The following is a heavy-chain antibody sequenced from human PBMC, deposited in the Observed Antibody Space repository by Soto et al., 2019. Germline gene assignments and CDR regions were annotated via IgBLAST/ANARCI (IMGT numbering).Heavy chain of an antibody. V-gene: IGHV3-23*01. CDR2: ISGSGGST. J-gene: IGHJ6*02. D-gene: IGHD3-22*01. CDR3: AISSYYDSSGYYYNYYYGMDV. Sequence: EVQLLESGGGLVQPGGSLRLSCAASGFTFSSYAMSWVRQAPGKGLEWVSAISGSGGSTYYADSVKGRFTISRDNSKXXLXLXXNSLRAEDTAVYYCAISSYYDSSGYYYNYYYGMDVWGQGTTVTVSS. CDR1: GFTFSSYA.